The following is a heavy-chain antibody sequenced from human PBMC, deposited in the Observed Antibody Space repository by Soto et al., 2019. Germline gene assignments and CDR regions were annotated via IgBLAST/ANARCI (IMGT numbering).Heavy chain of an antibody. V-gene: IGHV3-21*01. D-gene: IGHD1-26*01. CDR2: ISSTTSDI. Sequence: PGGSLRLSCAASGFPFSSYNMNWVRQAPGKGLEWVSPISSTTSDIYYADSVKGRFTISRDNAKNSLYLHMHTLRAGDTAVYYCARPYSGSYSFDYWGQGTLVTVSS. CDR3: ARPYSGSYSFDY. J-gene: IGHJ4*02. CDR1: GFPFSSYN.